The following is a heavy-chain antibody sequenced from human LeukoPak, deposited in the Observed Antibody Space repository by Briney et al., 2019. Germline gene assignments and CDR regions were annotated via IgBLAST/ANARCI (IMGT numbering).Heavy chain of an antibody. CDR3: AGALVGYCSSTSCYSIYYYYYGMDV. CDR2: ICYSGST. Sequence: SETLSLTCTVSGGSLSSYYWSWLRQPPGKGLEWIGYICYSGSTNYNPSLKSRVTISVDTSKSQFSLKLSSVTAADTAVYYCAGALVGYCSSTSCYSIYYYYYGMDVWGKGTTVTVSS. V-gene: IGHV4-59*01. J-gene: IGHJ6*04. CDR1: GGSLSSYY. D-gene: IGHD2-2*02.